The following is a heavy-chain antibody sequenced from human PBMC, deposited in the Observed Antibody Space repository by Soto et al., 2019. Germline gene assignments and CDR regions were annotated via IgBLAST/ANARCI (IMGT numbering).Heavy chain of an antibody. CDR2: ISYDGSNK. Sequence: GGSLRLSCAASGFTFSSYGMHWVRQAPGKGLEWVAVISYDGSNKYYADSVKGRFTISRDNSKNTLYLQMNSLRAEDTAVYYCAKDHLVYDFWSGYYGYYYYGMDVWGQGTTVTVSS. D-gene: IGHD3-3*01. CDR3: AKDHLVYDFWSGYYGYYYYGMDV. V-gene: IGHV3-30*18. CDR1: GFTFSSYG. J-gene: IGHJ6*02.